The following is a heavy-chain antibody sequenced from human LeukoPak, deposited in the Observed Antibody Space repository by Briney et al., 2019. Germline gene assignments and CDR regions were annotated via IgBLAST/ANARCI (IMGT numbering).Heavy chain of an antibody. V-gene: IGHV3-15*01. Sequence: PGGSLRLSWAASGFTFSNAWISWVGQAPGKGRDGVGRIKSKTDGGTTDYAAPVKGRFTISRDDSKNTLYLQMNSLKTEDTAVYYCTTVEADYGGNPGGDYWGQGTLVIVSS. J-gene: IGHJ4*02. CDR3: TTVEADYGGNPGGDY. CDR1: GFTFSNAW. CDR2: IKSKTDGGTT. D-gene: IGHD4-23*01.